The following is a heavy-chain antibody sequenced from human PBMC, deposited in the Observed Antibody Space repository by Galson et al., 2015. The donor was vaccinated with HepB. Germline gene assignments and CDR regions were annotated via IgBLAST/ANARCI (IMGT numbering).Heavy chain of an antibody. CDR2: LSVSGSTT. V-gene: IGHV3-23*01. CDR3: AKDHPSSREVDVFDV. J-gene: IGHJ3*01. D-gene: IGHD1-26*01. CDR1: GFIFSSYA. Sequence: LRLSCAASGFIFSSYAMSWVRQAPGKGLEWVSALSVSGSTTYYSDSVKGRFTISRDNSKNTLFLEMNSLRAEDTALYYCAKDHPSSREVDVFDVWGQGAMVYVSS.